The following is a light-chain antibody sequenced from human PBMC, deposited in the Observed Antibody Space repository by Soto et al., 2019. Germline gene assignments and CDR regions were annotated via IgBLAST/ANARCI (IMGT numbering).Light chain of an antibody. CDR2: GAS. J-gene: IGKJ5*01. V-gene: IGKV3-11*01. Sequence: IVLTQSPAALSLSPGERATLSCRASQSVSSYLAWYQQKPGQAPRLLIHGASTRATGIPARFSGSGSGTDFTLTISSLEPEDFAVYYCQQRSNWPITFGQGTRLEIK. CDR3: QQRSNWPIT. CDR1: QSVSSY.